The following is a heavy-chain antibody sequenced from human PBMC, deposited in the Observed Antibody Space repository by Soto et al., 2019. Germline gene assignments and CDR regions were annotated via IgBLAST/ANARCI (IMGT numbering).Heavy chain of an antibody. CDR2: IYYSGST. CDR3: ARGLSSGSVFYFDY. Sequence: SETLSLTCTVSGGSISSYYWSWIRQPPGKGLEWIGYIYYSGSTNYNPSLKSRVTISVDTSKNQFSLKLSSVTAADTAVYYCARGLSSGSVFYFDYWGQGTLGTVSS. V-gene: IGHV4-59*01. CDR1: GGSISSYY. J-gene: IGHJ4*02. D-gene: IGHD6-19*01.